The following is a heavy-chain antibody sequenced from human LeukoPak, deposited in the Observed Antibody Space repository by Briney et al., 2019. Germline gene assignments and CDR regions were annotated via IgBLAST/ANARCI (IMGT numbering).Heavy chain of an antibody. J-gene: IGHJ4*02. V-gene: IGHV1-18*01. CDR3: ARDIDIVVVVAATDY. CDR2: ISAYNGNT. D-gene: IGHD2-15*01. CDR1: GYTFTSYG. Sequence: ASVKVSCKASGYTFTSYGISWVRQAPGQGLEWMGWISAYNGNTNYAQKLQGRVTMTSDTFTSTAYMELRSLRSDDTAVYYCARDIDIVVVVAATDYWGQGTLVTVSS.